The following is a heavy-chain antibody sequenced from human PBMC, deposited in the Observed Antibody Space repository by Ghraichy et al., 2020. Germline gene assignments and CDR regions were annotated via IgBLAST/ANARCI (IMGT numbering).Heavy chain of an antibody. Sequence: GSLRLSCVASGLMFSPNTMNWVRKAPGKGLEWVSSISSSTRYIYYADSVKGRFTISRDNAQNSLYLQMNSLRAEDTAVYYCSRGGGAGTPVLYHMDVWGLGTTVTVSS. CDR3: SRGGGAGTPVLYHMDV. CDR1: GLMFSPNT. CDR2: ISSSTRYI. V-gene: IGHV3-21*01. D-gene: IGHD6-19*01. J-gene: IGHJ6*02.